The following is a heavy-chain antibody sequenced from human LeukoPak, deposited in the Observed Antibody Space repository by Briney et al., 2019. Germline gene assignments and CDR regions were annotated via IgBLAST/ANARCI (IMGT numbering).Heavy chain of an antibody. Sequence: GGSLRLSCAASGFTFSSYGMHWVRQAPGKGLDWVSVISGSAHKIRYADSVKGRFTISRDNSENIVYLQMNNLRAEDTAVYYCAGRVTGYSSGYVYWGQGTLVTVSS. J-gene: IGHJ4*02. CDR1: GFTFSSYG. CDR3: AGRVTGYSSGYVY. D-gene: IGHD5-18*01. V-gene: IGHV3-23*01. CDR2: ISGSAHKI.